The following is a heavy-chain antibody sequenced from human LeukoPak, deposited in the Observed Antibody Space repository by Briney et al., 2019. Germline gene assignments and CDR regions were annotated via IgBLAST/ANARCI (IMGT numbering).Heavy chain of an antibody. CDR3: AREGANRSGWYSDYYYYMDV. Sequence: PGGSLRLSCAASGFTFSNHGMNWVRQAPGKGLEWVSGIISSSRSTYYADSVRGRFTISRDNSRNTLYLQMNSLRAEDTAVYYCAREGANRSGWYSDYYYYMDVWGKGTTVTVSS. D-gene: IGHD6-19*01. J-gene: IGHJ6*03. CDR2: IISSSRST. V-gene: IGHV3-23*01. CDR1: GFTFSNHG.